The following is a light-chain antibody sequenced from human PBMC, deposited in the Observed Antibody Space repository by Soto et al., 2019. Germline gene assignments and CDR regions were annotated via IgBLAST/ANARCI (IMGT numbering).Light chain of an antibody. CDR3: QQYYNWPYT. CDR1: QSVSSN. CDR2: GAS. J-gene: IGKJ2*01. Sequence: EKVMTQSPATLSVSPGERATLSCRASQSVSSNVAWYQQKPGQAPRLLIYGASTRATGIPARFSGSGSGTEFTLTISSLQSKDFAVYYCQQYYNWPYTFGQGTKLEIK. V-gene: IGKV3-15*01.